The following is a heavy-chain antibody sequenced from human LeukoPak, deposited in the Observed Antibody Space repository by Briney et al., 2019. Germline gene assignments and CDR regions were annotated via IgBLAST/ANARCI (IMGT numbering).Heavy chain of an antibody. V-gene: IGHV1-18*01. CDR3: ARDGGAAREAFDI. D-gene: IGHD6-6*01. Sequence: ASVKVSCKASGYTFTSYGICWVRQAPGQGLEWMGWISVYNGKTNYAQRLQGRVTMTTDTSTSTADMELRSLRSDDTAVYYCARDGGAAREAFDIWGQGTMVTVSS. CDR2: ISVYNGKT. J-gene: IGHJ3*02. CDR1: GYTFTSYG.